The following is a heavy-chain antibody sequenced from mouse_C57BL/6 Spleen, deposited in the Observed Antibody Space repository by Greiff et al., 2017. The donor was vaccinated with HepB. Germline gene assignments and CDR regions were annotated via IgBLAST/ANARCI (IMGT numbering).Heavy chain of an antibody. D-gene: IGHD1-1*01. V-gene: IGHV5-4*01. Sequence: EVMLVESGGGLVKPGGSLKLSCAASGFTFSSYAMSWVRQTPEKRLEWVATISDGGSYTYYPDNVKGRFTISRDNAKNNLYLQMSHLKSEDTAMYYCARDGGTTVVFDYWGQGTTLTVSS. CDR2: ISDGGSYT. CDR3: ARDGGTTVVFDY. CDR1: GFTFSSYA. J-gene: IGHJ2*01.